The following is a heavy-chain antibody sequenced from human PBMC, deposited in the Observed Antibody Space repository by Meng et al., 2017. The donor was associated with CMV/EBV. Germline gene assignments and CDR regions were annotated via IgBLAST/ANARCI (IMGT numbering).Heavy chain of an antibody. Sequence: LSLTCAASGFTFSSSSMNWVRQAPGKGLEWVSSISSSSSYIYYADSVKGRFTISRDNAKNSLYLQMNSLRAEDTAVYYCARLLCSSTSCYFDYWGQGTLVTVSS. J-gene: IGHJ4*02. CDR1: GFTFSSSS. D-gene: IGHD2-2*01. CDR2: ISSSSSYI. V-gene: IGHV3-21*01. CDR3: ARLLCSSTSCYFDY.